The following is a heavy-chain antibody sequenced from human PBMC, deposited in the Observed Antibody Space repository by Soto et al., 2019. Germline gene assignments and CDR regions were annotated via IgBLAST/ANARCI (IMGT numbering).Heavy chain of an antibody. D-gene: IGHD3-3*01. V-gene: IGHV4-34*02. CDR3: ARGDYCQYYAYNWFDH. CDR1: GGSFNNYC. J-gene: IGHJ5*02. Sequence: QVRLQQWGAGLVKPSETLSLTCAVYGGSFNNYCWSWIRQPPGQGLEWIGEVCPGGRTNYSPTLKREVRIAVEGSKNQLSLRLTSVTVADTAVYYCARGDYCQYYAYNWFDHWGQGNLVIVAS. CDR2: VCPGGRT.